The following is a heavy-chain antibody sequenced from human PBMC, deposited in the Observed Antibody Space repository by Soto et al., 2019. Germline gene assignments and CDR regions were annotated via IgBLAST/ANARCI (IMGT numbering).Heavy chain of an antibody. V-gene: IGHV3-53*01. CDR3: ARDREQLGSFDY. CDR1: GFSVSSNY. CDR2: IYSSGAT. Sequence: GGSLRLSCVVSGFSVSSNYMTWVRQAPGKGLEWVSLIYSSGATKYADAVKGRFTISRDDSKNTLYLQMNSLRAEDTAVYYCARDREQLGSFDYWGQGTLVTVSS. J-gene: IGHJ4*02. D-gene: IGHD6-6*01.